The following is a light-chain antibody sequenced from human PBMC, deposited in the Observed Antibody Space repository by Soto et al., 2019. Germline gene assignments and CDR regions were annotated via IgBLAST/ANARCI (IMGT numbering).Light chain of an antibody. CDR1: QTVDNY. V-gene: IGKV3-11*01. Sequence: VVLTQSPATLSLSPGERATLSCRASQTVDNYLAWYQQKPGQAPRLLIYDASNRATGIPPRFSGSGSGTDFTLTISSLAPEDFAVYYCQQRSDWALTFGGGTKVE. CDR2: DAS. J-gene: IGKJ4*01. CDR3: QQRSDWALT.